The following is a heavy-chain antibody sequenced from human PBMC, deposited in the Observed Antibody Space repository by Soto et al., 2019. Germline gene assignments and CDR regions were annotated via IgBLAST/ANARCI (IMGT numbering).Heavy chain of an antibody. CDR3: ARHSNRTYGLYYFDY. D-gene: IGHD4-17*01. Sequence: ASETLSLTCTVAGGSVISYYWSWIRQSPGKGLEWIGYIYYSGSTKYKPSLKSRVTMSVDTSKNQFSLKVSSATAADTAVYYCARHSNRTYGLYYFDYWGLGALVTVSS. V-gene: IGHV4-59*08. CDR2: IYYSGST. J-gene: IGHJ4*02. CDR1: GGSVISYY.